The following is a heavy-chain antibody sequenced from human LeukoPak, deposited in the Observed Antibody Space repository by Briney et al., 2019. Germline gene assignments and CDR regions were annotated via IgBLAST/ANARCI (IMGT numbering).Heavy chain of an antibody. CDR3: ARATQGRDGSGSYNWFDP. Sequence: GAPVKVSCKASGYTSTGYYMHWVRQAPGQGLEWMGWINPNSGGTNYAQKFQGRVTMTRDTSISTAYMELSRLRSDDTAVYYCARATQGRDGSGSYNWFDPWGQGTLVTVSS. D-gene: IGHD3-10*01. CDR1: GYTSTGYY. V-gene: IGHV1-2*02. J-gene: IGHJ5*02. CDR2: INPNSGGT.